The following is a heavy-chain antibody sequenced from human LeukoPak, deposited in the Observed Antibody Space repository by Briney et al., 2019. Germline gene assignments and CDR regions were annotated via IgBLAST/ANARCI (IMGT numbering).Heavy chain of an antibody. J-gene: IGHJ4*02. V-gene: IGHV1-69*13. CDR3: AIGAGVLTGYYTSPPLFDY. CDR1: GGTFSSYA. Sequence: PVASVKVSCKASGGTFSSYAISWVRQAPGQGLEWMGGIIPIFGTANYAQKFQGRVTITADESTSTAYMELSSLRSEDTAVYYCAIGAGVLTGYYTSPPLFDYWGQGTLVTVSS. CDR2: IIPIFGTA. D-gene: IGHD3-9*01.